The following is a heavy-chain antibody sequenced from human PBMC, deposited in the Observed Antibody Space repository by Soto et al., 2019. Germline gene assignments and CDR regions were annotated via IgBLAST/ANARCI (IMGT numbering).Heavy chain of an antibody. V-gene: IGHV3-21*01. CDR1: GFTFSSYS. D-gene: IGHD3-9*01. J-gene: IGHJ4*02. CDR2: ISSSSSYI. CDR3: ARDPDILTGYHFDY. Sequence: SLRLSCAASGFTFSSYSMNWVRQAPGKGLEWVSSISSSSSYIYYADSVKGRFTISRDNAKNSLYLQMNSLRAEDTAVYYCARDPDILTGYHFDYWGQGTLVTVSS.